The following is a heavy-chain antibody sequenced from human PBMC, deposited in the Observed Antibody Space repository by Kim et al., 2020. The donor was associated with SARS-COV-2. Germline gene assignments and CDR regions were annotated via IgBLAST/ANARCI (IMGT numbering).Heavy chain of an antibody. D-gene: IGHD3-10*01. CDR2: VNRDGSNT. Sequence: GGSLRLSCAVSGFTFSDHWMHWVRQAPGKGLVWVSGVNRDGSNTGYADFVKGRFTISRDNAKNTLFLQMNSLRAEDTAVYYCARQSRGWFDPWGQGTLVT. CDR1: GFTFSDHW. J-gene: IGHJ5*02. V-gene: IGHV3-74*01. CDR3: ARQSRGWFDP.